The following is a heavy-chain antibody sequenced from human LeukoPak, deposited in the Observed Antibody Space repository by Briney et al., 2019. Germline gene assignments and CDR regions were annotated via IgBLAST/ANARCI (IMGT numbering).Heavy chain of an antibody. Sequence: PSETLSLTCSVSGGSVSSDTYYWGWIRQPPGKGLEWIGLIYYSGSTYYSPSLKSRISISIDRSKNQFSLKLNSVTAADTAVYYCARTRVRAQLAPFGSWDQGILVTVSS. D-gene: IGHD6-13*01. CDR1: GGSVSSDTYY. V-gene: IGHV4-39*07. J-gene: IGHJ4*02. CDR3: ARTRVRAQLAPFGS. CDR2: IYYSGST.